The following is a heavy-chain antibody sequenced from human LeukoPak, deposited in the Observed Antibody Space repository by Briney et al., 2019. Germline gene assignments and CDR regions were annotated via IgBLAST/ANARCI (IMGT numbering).Heavy chain of an antibody. D-gene: IGHD3-22*01. CDR1: GGSINSYY. CDR2: IYYSGNT. Sequence: SETLSLTCTVSGGSINSYYWSWIRQPPGKGLEWIGYIYYSGNTNYNPSLRSRVTISVDTSKNQFSLKLSSVTAADTAVYYCARGGSSGYFAFDIWGQGTMVTVSS. CDR3: ARGGSSGYFAFDI. V-gene: IGHV4-59*01. J-gene: IGHJ3*02.